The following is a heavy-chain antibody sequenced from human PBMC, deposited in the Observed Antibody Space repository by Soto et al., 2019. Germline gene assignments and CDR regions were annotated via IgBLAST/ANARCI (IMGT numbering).Heavy chain of an antibody. V-gene: IGHV1-69*01. Sequence: QMQLVQSGAEVKKPGSSVRVSCKASGGTFGNFGISWVRQAPGQGLEWMGGTIPIFDTPHYAEKFRDRVTISPDATSTAYLELTSLTSEDTATYYCARDREDGSGTKYNWFDSWGQGTLVTVSS. CDR2: TIPIFDTP. J-gene: IGHJ5*01. CDR1: GGTFGNFG. CDR3: ARDREDGSGTKYNWFDS. D-gene: IGHD3-10*01.